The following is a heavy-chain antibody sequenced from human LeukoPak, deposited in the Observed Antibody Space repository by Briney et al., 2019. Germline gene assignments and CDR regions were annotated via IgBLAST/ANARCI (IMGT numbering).Heavy chain of an antibody. D-gene: IGHD3-10*01. CDR3: ARALGSYGSGSYPTPHMD. CDR1: GGSISSYY. Sequence: PSETLSLTCTVSGGSISSYYWSWIRQPPGKGLEWIGYIYYSGSTNYNPSLKSRVTISVDTSKNQFSLKLSSVPAADTAVYYCARALGSYGSGSYPTPHMDWGQGTLVTVSS. CDR2: IYYSGST. V-gene: IGHV4-59*01. J-gene: IGHJ4*02.